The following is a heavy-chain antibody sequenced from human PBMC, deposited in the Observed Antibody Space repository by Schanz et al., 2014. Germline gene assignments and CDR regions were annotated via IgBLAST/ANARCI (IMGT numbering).Heavy chain of an antibody. CDR2: IYTSGST. CDR3: ARYMGAYFDY. J-gene: IGHJ4*02. D-gene: IGHD1-26*01. Sequence: WTWVRQSPGKGLEWIGRIYTSGSTNYNPSLKSRVTMSVDTSKNQFSLRLSSVTAADTAVYYCARYMGAYFDYWGQGTLVTVSS. V-gene: IGHV4-59*10.